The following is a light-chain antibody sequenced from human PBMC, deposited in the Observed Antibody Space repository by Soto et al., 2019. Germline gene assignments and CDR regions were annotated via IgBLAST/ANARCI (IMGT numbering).Light chain of an antibody. Sequence: SYELTQPRSVSVAPGQTATITCGGNNVGSKNMYWYRQRPGQAPVLVVYADSDRPSGIPERFSGSNSGNTATLTISRVEAGDEADYYCQVWDSSSDHRVFGTGSKVTVL. CDR1: NVGSKN. CDR3: QVWDSSSDHRV. V-gene: IGLV3-21*02. CDR2: ADS. J-gene: IGLJ1*01.